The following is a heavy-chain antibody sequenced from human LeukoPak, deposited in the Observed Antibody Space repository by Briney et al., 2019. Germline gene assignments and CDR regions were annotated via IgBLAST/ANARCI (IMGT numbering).Heavy chain of an antibody. CDR3: AREFVVVVAATPVFDY. J-gene: IGHJ4*02. V-gene: IGHV3-7*01. CDR2: IKQDGSEK. D-gene: IGHD2-15*01. CDR1: GFTFSSYW. Sequence: PEGSLRLSCAASGFTFSSYWMSWVRQAPGKGLEWVANIKQDGSEKYYVDSVKGRFTISRDNAKNSLYLQMNSLRAEDTAVYYCAREFVVVVAATPVFDYWGQGTLVTVSS.